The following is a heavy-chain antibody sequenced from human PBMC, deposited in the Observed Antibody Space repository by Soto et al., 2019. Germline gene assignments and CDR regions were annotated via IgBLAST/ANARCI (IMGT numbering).Heavy chain of an antibody. CDR1: GYTFTSYG. CDR3: ERDCTKDFWSGYCA. V-gene: IGHV1-18*01. Sequence: ASVKVSCKASGYTFTSYGISWVRQAPGQGLEWMGWISAYNGNTNYAQKLQGRVTMTTDTSTSTAYMELRSLRSDDTAVYYCERDCTKDFWSGYCAWGQGTLVTVSS. D-gene: IGHD3-3*01. CDR2: ISAYNGNT. J-gene: IGHJ5*02.